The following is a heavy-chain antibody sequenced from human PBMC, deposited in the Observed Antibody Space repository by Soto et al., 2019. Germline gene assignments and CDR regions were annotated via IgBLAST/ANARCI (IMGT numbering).Heavy chain of an antibody. Sequence: IHYLQKAPVQGLEGMDWINSNGGDTDYAKKFQGRVTMNRDTSISTAYMEMTSLRSDDRAVYYCARVEGDDYSSEWGMDSSAQRTPVTVS. V-gene: IGHV1-2*02. CDR3: ARVEGDDYSSEWGMDS. J-gene: IGHJ6*02. D-gene: IGHD4-4*01. CDR2: INSNGGDT.